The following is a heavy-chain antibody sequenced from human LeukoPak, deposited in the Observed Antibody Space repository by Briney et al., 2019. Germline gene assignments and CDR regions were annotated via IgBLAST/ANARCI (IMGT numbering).Heavy chain of an antibody. V-gene: IGHV3-21*04. J-gene: IGHJ6*03. CDR1: GFTFSSYS. CDR3: ARVLRYCSGGNCYSGGLGYMDV. D-gene: IGHD2-15*01. CDR2: ISSSSSSYI. Sequence: GGSLRLSCAASGFTFSSYSMNWARQAPGKGLEWVSSISSSSSSYIYYADSVKGRFTISRDNSKNTLYLQMNSLRAEDTAVYYCARVLRYCSGGNCYSGGLGYMDVWGKGTTVTISS.